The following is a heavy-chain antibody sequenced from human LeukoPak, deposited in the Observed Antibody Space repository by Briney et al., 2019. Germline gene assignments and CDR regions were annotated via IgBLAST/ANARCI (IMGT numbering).Heavy chain of an antibody. CDR2: IYTSGST. Sequence: SETLSLTCTVSGGSISSYYWSWIRQPPGKGLEWIGRIYTSGSTNYNPSLKSRVTISVDTSKNQFSLKLSSVTAADTAVYYCAGSRKNYDFWSGPRDWFDPWGQGTLVTVSS. V-gene: IGHV4-4*08. J-gene: IGHJ5*02. CDR1: GGSISSYY. CDR3: AGSRKNYDFWSGPRDWFDP. D-gene: IGHD3-3*01.